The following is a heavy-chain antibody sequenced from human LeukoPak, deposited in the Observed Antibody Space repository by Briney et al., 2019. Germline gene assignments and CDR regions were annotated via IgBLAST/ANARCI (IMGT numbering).Heavy chain of an antibody. J-gene: IGHJ4*02. CDR1: GGSISSSNW. D-gene: IGHD2-15*01. Sequence: PSETLSLTCAVSGGSISSSNWWSWVRQPPGKGLEWIGEIYHSGSTNYNPSLKSRVTISVDKSKNQFSLKLSSVTAADTAVYYCARDRYCSGGSCFDYWCQGTLVTVSS. CDR3: ARDRYCSGGSCFDY. CDR2: IYHSGST. V-gene: IGHV4-4*02.